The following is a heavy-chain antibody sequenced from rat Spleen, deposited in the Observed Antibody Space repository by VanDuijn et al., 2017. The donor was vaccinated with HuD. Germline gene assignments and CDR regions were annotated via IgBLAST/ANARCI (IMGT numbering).Heavy chain of an antibody. Sequence: EVQLVESGGGLVQPGRSLKLSCAASGFTFSDYIMAWVRQAPKKGLEWVATIRYDGGSTYYRDSVKGRFTITRDNAKSTLYLQMNSLRSEDTAKYYGARHLYCDDWGQGVMVTVSS. J-gene: IGHJ2*01. V-gene: IGHV5-7*01. CDR3: ARHLYCDD. CDR2: IRYDGGST. CDR1: GFTFSDYI.